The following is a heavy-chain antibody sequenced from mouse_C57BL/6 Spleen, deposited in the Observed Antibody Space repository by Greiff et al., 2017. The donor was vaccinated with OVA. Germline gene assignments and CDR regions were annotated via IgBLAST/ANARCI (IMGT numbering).Heavy chain of an antibody. D-gene: IGHD1-1*01. Sequence: VQLQQSGPELVKPGASVKISCKASGYAFSSSWMNWVKQRPGKGLEWIGRIYPGDGGTNYNGKFKGKATLTADKSSSTAYMQLSSLTSEDSAVYFCARKGGLLRYRDYWGQGTTLTVSS. CDR1: GYAFSSSW. J-gene: IGHJ2*01. CDR2: IYPGDGGT. CDR3: ARKGGLLRYRDY. V-gene: IGHV1-82*01.